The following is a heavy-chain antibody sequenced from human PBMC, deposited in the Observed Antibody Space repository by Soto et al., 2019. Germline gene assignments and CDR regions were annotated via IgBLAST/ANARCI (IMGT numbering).Heavy chain of an antibody. CDR3: AKGPLGYCSGGSCYFLDY. Sequence: GVLRLSCSASGFTFSSYAMSWVRQAPGKGLEWVSAISGSGGSTSYADSVKGRFTISRDNSENTLYLQMNSLRAEDTAVYYCAKGPLGYCSGGSCYFLDYWGQGTLVTVSS. D-gene: IGHD2-15*01. CDR1: GFTFSSYA. V-gene: IGHV3-23*01. CDR2: ISGSGGST. J-gene: IGHJ4*02.